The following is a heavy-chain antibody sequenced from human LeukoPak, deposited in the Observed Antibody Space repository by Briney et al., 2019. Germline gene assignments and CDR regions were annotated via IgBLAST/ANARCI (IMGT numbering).Heavy chain of an antibody. Sequence: GASVKVSCKASGYTFTSYGISWVRQAPGQGLEWMGWISAYNGNTNYAQKLQGRVTMTTDTSTSTAYMELRSLRSDDTAVYYCARTLSGGYYVNYFDYWGQGTLVTVSS. J-gene: IGHJ4*02. CDR1: GYTFTSYG. D-gene: IGHD1-26*01. CDR3: ARTLSGGYYVNYFDY. V-gene: IGHV1-18*01. CDR2: ISAYNGNT.